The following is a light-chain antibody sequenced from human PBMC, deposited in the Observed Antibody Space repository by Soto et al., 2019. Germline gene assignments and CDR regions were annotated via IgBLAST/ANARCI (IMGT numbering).Light chain of an antibody. Sequence: EIVMTQSPATLSVSPGERATLSCRASQSVSGDLAWYQQKPGQAPRLLIFGASTRATGTPARFSGSGSGTEFTLTISSLQSEDFAVYYCQQYNDWPPWTFGQGTKVEIK. CDR3: QQYNDWPPWT. CDR1: QSVSGD. CDR2: GAS. V-gene: IGKV3-15*01. J-gene: IGKJ1*01.